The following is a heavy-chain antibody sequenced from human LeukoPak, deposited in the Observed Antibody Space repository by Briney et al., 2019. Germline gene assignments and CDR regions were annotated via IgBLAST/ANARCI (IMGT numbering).Heavy chain of an antibody. CDR3: ARARRFGVVINYFDY. CDR2: INPSGGST. Sequence: ASVKVSCKASGYTFTTYNINWVRQAPGQGLEWMGIINPSGGSTSYAQKFQGRVTMTRDTSTSTVYMELSSLRSEDTAVYYCARARRFGVVINYFDYWGQGTMVTVSS. V-gene: IGHV1-46*01. J-gene: IGHJ4*02. D-gene: IGHD3-3*01. CDR1: GYTFTTYN.